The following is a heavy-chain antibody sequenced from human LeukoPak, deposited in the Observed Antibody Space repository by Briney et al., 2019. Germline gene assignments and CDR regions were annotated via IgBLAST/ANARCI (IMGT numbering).Heavy chain of an antibody. CDR2: IKKDGSEK. CDR3: VREYDDYTRWEDH. D-gene: IGHD4-17*01. Sequence: PGGSLRLSCAASGFTFSSYAMSWVRQAPGKGLEWVANIKKDGSEKYYVDSVKGRFTISRDNAKNSLYLQTKSLRAEDTAVYYCVREYDDYTRWEDHWGQGTLVTVSS. J-gene: IGHJ4*02. V-gene: IGHV3-7*01. CDR1: GFTFSSYA.